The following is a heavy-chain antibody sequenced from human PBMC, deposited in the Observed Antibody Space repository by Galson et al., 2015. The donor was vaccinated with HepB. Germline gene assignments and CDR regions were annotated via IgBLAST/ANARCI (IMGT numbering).Heavy chain of an antibody. CDR2: INTNTGNP. V-gene: IGHV7-4-1*02. Sequence: SVKVSCKASGYTFTSYAMNWVRQAPGQGLEWMGWINTNTGNPTYAQGFTGRFVFSLDTSVSTAYLQISSLKAEDTAVYYCASIRWGELYNYYYYYGMDVWGQGTTVTVSS. D-gene: IGHD3-16*01. CDR3: ASIRWGELYNYYYYYGMDV. J-gene: IGHJ6*02. CDR1: GYTFTSYA.